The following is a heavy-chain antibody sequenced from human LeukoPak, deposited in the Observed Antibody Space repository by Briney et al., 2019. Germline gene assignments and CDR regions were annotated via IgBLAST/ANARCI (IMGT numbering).Heavy chain of an antibody. J-gene: IGHJ4*02. Sequence: GGSLRLSCAASGFTFSNAWMSWVRQAPGKGLEWVGRIKSKTDGGTTDYAAPVKGRFTISRDDSKNTLYLQMNSLRTEDTAVYYCTTDLPPPHRYSYGYTGVYWGQGTLVTVSS. CDR1: GFTFSNAW. CDR2: IKSKTDGGTT. D-gene: IGHD5-18*01. CDR3: TTDLPPPHRYSYGYTGVY. V-gene: IGHV3-15*01.